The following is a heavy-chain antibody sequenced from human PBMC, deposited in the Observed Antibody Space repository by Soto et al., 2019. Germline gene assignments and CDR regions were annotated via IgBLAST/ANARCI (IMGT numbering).Heavy chain of an antibody. CDR1: GFSLTTNGVG. CDR2: IYWDNDK. V-gene: IGHV2-5*02. Sequence: SGPTLVNPTQTLTLTCTFSGFSLTTNGVGVGWIRQPPGRALEWLALIYWDNDKYYSPSLKTRLTITKDASTNRVVLTLANVDPVDTGTYYCGHRRLSRYCSDGVCSQAFDYWGQGTLVTVSS. CDR3: GHRRLSRYCSDGVCSQAFDY. D-gene: IGHD2-8*01. J-gene: IGHJ4*02.